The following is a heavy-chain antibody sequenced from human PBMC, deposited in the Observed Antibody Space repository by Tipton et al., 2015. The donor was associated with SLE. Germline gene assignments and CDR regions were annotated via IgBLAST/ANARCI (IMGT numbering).Heavy chain of an antibody. Sequence: GLVKPSQTLSLTCAVYGESFNGYFWTWIRQPPGKGLEWIAEIIHSGVTNYNPSLKSRVTISVDMSKNQVSLKLSSVTAADTAVYYCARVAPTEVSDYWGQGTLVTVSS. CDR3: ARVAPTEVSDY. CDR2: IIHSGVT. CDR1: GESFNGYF. D-gene: IGHD1-1*01. V-gene: IGHV4-34*12. J-gene: IGHJ4*02.